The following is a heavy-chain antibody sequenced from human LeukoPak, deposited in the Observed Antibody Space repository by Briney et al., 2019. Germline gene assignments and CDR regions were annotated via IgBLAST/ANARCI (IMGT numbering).Heavy chain of an antibody. CDR3: ASSSSDYYYLPGY. D-gene: IGHD3-22*01. CDR1: GGSVSSGSYY. Sequence: PSETLSLTCTVSGGSVSSGSYYWSWIRQPPGKGLERIGYLHYSGRINSNPSLKSRVTISVDTSKNQFSLKLRSVTAADTAVYYCASSSSDYYYLPGYWGQGALVTVSS. CDR2: LHYSGRI. J-gene: IGHJ4*02. V-gene: IGHV4-61*01.